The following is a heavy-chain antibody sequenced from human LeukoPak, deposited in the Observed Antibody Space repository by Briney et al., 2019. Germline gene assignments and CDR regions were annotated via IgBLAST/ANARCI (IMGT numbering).Heavy chain of an antibody. CDR1: GGSFSGYY. CDR2: INHSGST. Sequence: SETLSLTCGVYGGSFSGYYWSWIRQPPGKGLEWIGEINHSGSTDYNPSLKSRVTISVDTSKNQISLKLSSVTAADTALYYCARDSYNWNVDAFDPWGQGTLVTVSS. D-gene: IGHD1-20*01. CDR3: ARDSYNWNVDAFDP. J-gene: IGHJ5*02. V-gene: IGHV4-34*01.